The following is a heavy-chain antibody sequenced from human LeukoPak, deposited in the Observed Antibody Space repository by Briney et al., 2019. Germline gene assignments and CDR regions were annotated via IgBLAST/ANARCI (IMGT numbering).Heavy chain of an antibody. CDR1: GGSFSGYY. CDR2: INHSGST. Sequence: SETLSLTCGVYGGSFSGYYWSWIRQPPGKGLEWIGEINHSGSTDYNPSLKSRVTISVDTSKNQISLKLSSVTAADTALYYCARDSYNWNVDAFDPWGQGTLVTVSS. D-gene: IGHD1-20*01. CDR3: ARDSYNWNVDAFDP. J-gene: IGHJ5*02. V-gene: IGHV4-34*01.